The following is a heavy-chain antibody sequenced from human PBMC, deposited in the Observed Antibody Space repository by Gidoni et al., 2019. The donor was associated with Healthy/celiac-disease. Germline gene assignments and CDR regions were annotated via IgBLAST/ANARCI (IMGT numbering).Heavy chain of an antibody. CDR3: ARVGDRYSYGPGWFDP. CDR2: ISSSSSYI. CDR1: GFTFSSYS. D-gene: IGHD5-18*01. J-gene: IGHJ5*02. Sequence: EVQLVESGGGLVKPGGSLRLSCAASGFTFSSYSMNWVRQAPGKGLEWVSSISSSSSYIYYADAVKGRFTISRDNAKNSLYLQMNSLRAEDTAVYYCARVGDRYSYGPGWFDPWGQGTLVTVSS. V-gene: IGHV3-21*01.